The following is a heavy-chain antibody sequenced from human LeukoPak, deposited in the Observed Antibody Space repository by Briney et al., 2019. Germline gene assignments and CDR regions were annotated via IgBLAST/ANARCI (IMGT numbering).Heavy chain of an antibody. V-gene: IGHV3-48*03. J-gene: IGHJ6*02. Sequence: GGSLRLSCAASGFTFSNYEMNWVRQAPGKGLEWVSKNSGRGGTIYYADSVKGRFTLSRDNSKNTLYLQMNSLIAEDTAVYYCARVRTTETTFKKYYYGMDVWGQGTTVTVSS. CDR2: NSGRGGTI. CDR1: GFTFSNYE. CDR3: ARVRTTETTFKKYYYGMDV. D-gene: IGHD4-17*01.